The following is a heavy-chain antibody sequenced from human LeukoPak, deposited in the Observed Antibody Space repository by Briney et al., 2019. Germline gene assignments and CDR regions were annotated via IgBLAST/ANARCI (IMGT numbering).Heavy chain of an antibody. CDR1: GGSISGYF. CDR3: ARGRYCAGGGCRLFDF. Sequence: SETLSLTCSFSGGSISGYFWSWIREPPGRGLEWIGYIIYGGNTKYNPSLKSRVAMSADASKNQYSLSLTSVTAADTAIYYCARGRYCAGGGCRLFDFWGQGTLVGVSS. J-gene: IGHJ4*02. D-gene: IGHD2-8*02. V-gene: IGHV4-59*01. CDR2: IIYGGNT.